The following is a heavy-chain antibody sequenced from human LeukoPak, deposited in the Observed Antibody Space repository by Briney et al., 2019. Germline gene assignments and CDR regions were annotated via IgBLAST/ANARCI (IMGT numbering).Heavy chain of an antibody. CDR1: GFTFTSYA. J-gene: IGHJ4*02. CDR3: ARDWVAGRPFDY. D-gene: IGHD2-15*01. Sequence: GGSLRLSCVASGFTFTSYAMSWVRQAPGKGLEWVSVNSGSGGTSYYADSVKGRFTISRDNSKNTLYLQMNSLRGEDTAVYYWARDWVAGRPFDYWGQGTLVTVSS. V-gene: IGHV3-23*01. CDR2: NSGSGGTS.